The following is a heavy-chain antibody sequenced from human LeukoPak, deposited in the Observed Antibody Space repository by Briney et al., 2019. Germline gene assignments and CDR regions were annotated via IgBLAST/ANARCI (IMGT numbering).Heavy chain of an antibody. CDR3: ARTTVTTENWFDP. V-gene: IGHV1-69*06. CDR2: IIPIFGTA. J-gene: IGHJ5*02. Sequence: SVKVSCKASGGTFSSYAISWVRQAPGQGLEWMGGIIPIFGTANYAQKFQGRVTITADKSTSTAYMELSSLRSEDTAVYYCARTTVTTENWFDPWGQGTLVTVSS. CDR1: GGTFSSYA. D-gene: IGHD4-17*01.